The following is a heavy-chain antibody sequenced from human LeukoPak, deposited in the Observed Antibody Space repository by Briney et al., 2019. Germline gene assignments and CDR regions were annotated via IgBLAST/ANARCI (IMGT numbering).Heavy chain of an antibody. Sequence: ASVKVSCKASGYTFTSYYMHWVGQAPGQGLEWMGIINPSGGSTSYAQKFQGRVTMTRDTSTSTVYMELSSLRSEDTAVYYCARDQPGHSSDYYGMDVWGQGTTVTVSS. CDR1: GYTFTSYY. D-gene: IGHD4-11*01. J-gene: IGHJ6*02. CDR3: ARDQPGHSSDYYGMDV. V-gene: IGHV1-46*01. CDR2: INPSGGST.